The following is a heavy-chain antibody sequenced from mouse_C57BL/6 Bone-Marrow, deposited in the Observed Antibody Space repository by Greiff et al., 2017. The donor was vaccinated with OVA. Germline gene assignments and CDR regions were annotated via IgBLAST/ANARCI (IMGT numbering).Heavy chain of an antibody. J-gene: IGHJ3*01. CDR3: ARYPIYYYGSSYPY. CDR1: GYTFTSYW. CDR2: IHPNSGST. Sequence: QVQLKQPGAELVKPGASVKLSCKASGYTFTSYWMHWVKQRPGQGLEWIGMIHPNSGSTNYNEKFKSKATLTVDKSSSTAYMQLSSLTSEDSAVYYCARYPIYYYGSSYPYWGQGTLVTVSA. D-gene: IGHD1-1*01. V-gene: IGHV1-64*01.